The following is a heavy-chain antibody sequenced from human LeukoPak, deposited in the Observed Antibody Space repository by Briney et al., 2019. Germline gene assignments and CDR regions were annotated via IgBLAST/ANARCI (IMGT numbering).Heavy chain of an antibody. CDR2: VSGSGGGA. CDR1: GITLSNYG. D-gene: IGHD3-10*01. V-gene: IGHV3-23*01. CDR3: AKRGVVIRVFLVGFHKEAYYFDS. J-gene: IGHJ4*02. Sequence: GGSLRLSCAVSGITLSNYGMSWVRQAPGKGLEWVAGVSGSGGGAQYADSVKGRFTISRDNAKNRLYLHMNSLRAEDTAMYFCAKRGVVIRVFLVGFHKEAYYFDSWGQGVLVTVSS.